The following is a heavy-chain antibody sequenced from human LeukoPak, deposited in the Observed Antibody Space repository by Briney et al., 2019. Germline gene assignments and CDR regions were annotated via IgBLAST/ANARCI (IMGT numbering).Heavy chain of an antibody. D-gene: IGHD3-10*01. J-gene: IGHJ5*02. CDR2: IYYSGDNNGDT. CDR1: GGSISSSSYY. Sequence: SETLSLTCTVSGGSISSSSYYWGWIRQPPWKGLEWIGSIYYSGDNNGDTYYNPSPKSRVTISVDTSKNQFSLKLSSVTAADTAVYYCASCITMVRGVICRWFDPWGQGTLVTVSS. V-gene: IGHV4-39*07. CDR3: ASCITMVRGVICRWFDP.